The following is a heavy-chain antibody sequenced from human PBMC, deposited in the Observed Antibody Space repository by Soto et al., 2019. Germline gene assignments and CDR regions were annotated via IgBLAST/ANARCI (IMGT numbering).Heavy chain of an antibody. Sequence: QITLKESGPTLVKPTQTLTLTCTFSGFSLGTSGVGVGWIRQPPGKALEWLALIYWDDDKRYSPSLNSRLTLTKDTSKTQVVLTMTNMDPVDTATYYCAHSRPPRLLDYWGQGTLVTVSS. CDR2: IYWDDDK. J-gene: IGHJ4*02. CDR3: AHSRPPRLLDY. D-gene: IGHD6-6*01. V-gene: IGHV2-5*02. CDR1: GFSLGTSGVG.